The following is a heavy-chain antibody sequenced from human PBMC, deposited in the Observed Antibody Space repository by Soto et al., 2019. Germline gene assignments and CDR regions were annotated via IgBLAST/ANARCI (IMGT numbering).Heavy chain of an antibody. CDR2: INHSGST. V-gene: IGHV4-34*01. J-gene: IGHJ4*02. CDR1: GGSFSGYY. D-gene: IGHD3-3*01. CDR3: ARGVGAYYDFWSGYYDYFDY. Sequence: ASETLSLTCAVYGGSFSGYYWSWIRQPPGKGLEWIGEINHSGSTNYNPSLKSRVTISVDTSKNQFSLKLSSVTAADTAVYYCARGVGAYYDFWSGYYDYFDYWGQGTRVTVSS.